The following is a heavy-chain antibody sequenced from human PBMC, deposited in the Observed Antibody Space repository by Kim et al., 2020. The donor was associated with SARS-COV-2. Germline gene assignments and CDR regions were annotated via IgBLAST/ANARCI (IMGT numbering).Heavy chain of an antibody. CDR1: GYTFSSYA. Sequence: ASVKVSCKASGYTFSSYAMNWVRQAPGQGLEWMGWINTNTGNPTYAQGFTGQFVFSLDTSVSTAYLQISSLKAEDTAVYYCARDRPNWDPTRDAFDIWGQGTMVTVSS. CDR3: ARDRPNWDPTRDAFDI. CDR2: INTNTGNP. D-gene: IGHD7-27*01. J-gene: IGHJ3*02. V-gene: IGHV7-4-1*02.